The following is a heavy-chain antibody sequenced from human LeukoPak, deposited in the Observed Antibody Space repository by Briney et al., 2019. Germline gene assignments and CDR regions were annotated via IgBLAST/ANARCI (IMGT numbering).Heavy chain of an antibody. CDR2: INPSGGGT. V-gene: IGHV1-46*01. Sequence: ASVKVSCKASGYTFTSYYMHWVRQAPGQGLEWMGIINPSGGGTSYAQKFQGRVTMTRDTSTSTVYMELSSLRSEDTAVYYCARGDYTMVRGAPIDAFDIWGQGTMVTVSS. J-gene: IGHJ3*02. CDR3: ARGDYTMVRGAPIDAFDI. D-gene: IGHD3-10*01. CDR1: GYTFTSYY.